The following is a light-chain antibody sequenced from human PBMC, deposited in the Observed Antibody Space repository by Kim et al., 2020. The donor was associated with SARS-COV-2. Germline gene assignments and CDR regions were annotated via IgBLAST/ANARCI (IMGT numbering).Light chain of an antibody. CDR1: TSDVGSYNL. CDR3: CSYTGSGII. V-gene: IGLV2-23*02. CDR2: EVN. Sequence: QSALTQPASVSGSPGQSITISCTGTTSDVGSYNLFSWYQQHPGKAPKLMIYEVNKRPSGVSNRFSGSKSGNTASLTVSGLQAEDEADYYCCSYTGSGIIFGGGTQLTVL. J-gene: IGLJ2*01.